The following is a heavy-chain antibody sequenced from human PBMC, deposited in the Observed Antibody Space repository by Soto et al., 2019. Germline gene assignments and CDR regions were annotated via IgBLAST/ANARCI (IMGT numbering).Heavy chain of an antibody. CDR2: IWYDGSNK. V-gene: IGHV3-33*01. Sequence: QVQLVESGGGVVQPGRSLRLSCAASGFTFSSYGMHWVRQAPGKGLEWVAVIWYDGSNKYYADSVKGRFTISRYNSKNTLYLQMNSLRAEDTAVYYCARRRVAARDYAFDIWGQGTMVTVSS. CDR1: GFTFSSYG. CDR3: ARRRVAARDYAFDI. J-gene: IGHJ3*02. D-gene: IGHD2-15*01.